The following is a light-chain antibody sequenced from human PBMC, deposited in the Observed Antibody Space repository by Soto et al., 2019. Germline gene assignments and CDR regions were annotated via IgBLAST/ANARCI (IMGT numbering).Light chain of an antibody. J-gene: IGKJ1*01. CDR1: QSVSSSY. Sequence: EIVLTQSPGTLSLSPGERATLSCRASQSVSSSYLAWYQQKPGQAPRLLIYGASSRATGIPDRFSGSGSGTEFTLTISRLEPEDSAVYYCHQYASSTGTFGQGTKVDIK. CDR2: GAS. V-gene: IGKV3-20*01. CDR3: HQYASSTGT.